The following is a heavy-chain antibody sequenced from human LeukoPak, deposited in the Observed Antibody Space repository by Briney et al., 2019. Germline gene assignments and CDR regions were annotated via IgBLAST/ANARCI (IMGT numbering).Heavy chain of an antibody. CDR3: ARGRRGGY. D-gene: IGHD3-10*01. CDR1: GGSISSYY. V-gene: IGHV4-34*01. CDR2: INHSGST. Sequence: KTSETLSLTCTVSGGSISSYYWSWIRQPPGKGLEWIGEINHSGSTNYNPSLKSRVTISVDTSKNQFSLKLSSVTAADTAVYYCARGRRGGYWGQGTLVTVSS. J-gene: IGHJ4*02.